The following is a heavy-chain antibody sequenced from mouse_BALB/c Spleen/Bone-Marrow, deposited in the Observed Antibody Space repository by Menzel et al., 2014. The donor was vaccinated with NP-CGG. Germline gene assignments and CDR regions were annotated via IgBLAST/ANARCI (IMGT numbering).Heavy chain of an antibody. Sequence: QVQLQQSGPQLVRPGASVKISCKASGYSFTTYWMHWVKQRPGQGLEWIGMIDPSDSETRLNQRFKDKATLTVDRSSSTAYMQLSGPTSEDSAVYYCAGYASSPAYFAYWGQGTLVTVSA. CDR3: AGYASSPAYFAY. D-gene: IGHD1-1*01. CDR1: GYSFTTYW. J-gene: IGHJ3*01. V-gene: IGHV1S127*01. CDR2: IDPSDSET.